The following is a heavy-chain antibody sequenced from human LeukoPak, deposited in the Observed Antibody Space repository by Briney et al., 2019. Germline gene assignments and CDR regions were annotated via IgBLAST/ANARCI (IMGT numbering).Heavy chain of an antibody. J-gene: IGHJ4*02. CDR3: ARELITKWSCGDY. CDR1: GFTFSTYW. Sequence: GGSLRLSCAASGFTFSTYWMSWVRQAPGKGLEWVANIKHDGSDRNYVDSVRGRFTISRDNGKNLPHLQMNTLRAEDTAVYYCARELITKWSCGDYWGQGTPVTVSP. D-gene: IGHD1-20*01. V-gene: IGHV3-7*01. CDR2: IKHDGSDR.